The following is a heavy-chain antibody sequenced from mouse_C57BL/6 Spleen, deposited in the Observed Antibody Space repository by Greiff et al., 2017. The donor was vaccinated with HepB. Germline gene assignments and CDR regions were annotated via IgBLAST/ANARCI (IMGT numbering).Heavy chain of an antibody. V-gene: IGHV3-6*01. CDR2: ISYDGSN. CDR1: GYSITSGYY. CDR3: ARAFAY. J-gene: IGHJ3*01. Sequence: EVQLQQSGPGLVKPSQSLSLTCSVTGYSITSGYYWNWSRQFPGNKLEWMGYISYDGSNNYNPSLKNRISITRDTSKNQFFLKLNSVTTEDTATYYCARAFAYWGQGTLVTVSA.